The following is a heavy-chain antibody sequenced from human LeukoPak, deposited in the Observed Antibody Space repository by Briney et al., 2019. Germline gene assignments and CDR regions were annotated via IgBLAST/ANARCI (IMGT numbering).Heavy chain of an antibody. CDR1: GFTFSSYS. Sequence: GGSLRLSCAASGFTFSSYSMNWVRQAPGKGLEWVSSISSSSSYIYYADSVKGRFTISRDNAKNSLYLQMNSLRAEDTAVYYCARDLGDSSGWYFDYWGRGTLVTVSS. V-gene: IGHV3-21*01. J-gene: IGHJ4*02. CDR3: ARDLGDSSGWYFDY. CDR2: ISSSSSYI. D-gene: IGHD6-19*01.